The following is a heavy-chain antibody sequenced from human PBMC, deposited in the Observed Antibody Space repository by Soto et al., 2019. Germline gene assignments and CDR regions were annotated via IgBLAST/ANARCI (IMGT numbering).Heavy chain of an antibody. D-gene: IGHD6-19*01. Sequence: PSETLSLTCTVSGGSISSYYWSWIRQPPGKGLEWIGYISYSGSTNYNPSLKSRVTISIDTSKNQFSLKLSSVTAADTAVYYCARSRWLVLWGQGTLVTVS. CDR1: GGSISSYY. J-gene: IGHJ4*02. CDR3: ARSRWLVL. CDR2: ISYSGST. V-gene: IGHV4-59*01.